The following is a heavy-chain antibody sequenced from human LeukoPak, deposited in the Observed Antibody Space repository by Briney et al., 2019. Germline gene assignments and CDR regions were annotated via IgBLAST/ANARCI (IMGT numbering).Heavy chain of an antibody. Sequence: PSETLSLTCTVSGGSISSGGYYWSWIRQPPGKGLEWIGYIYHSGSTSYNPSLKSRVSISVDRSKNQFSLKLSSVTAADTAVYYCARAEGSYGQYYFDYWGQGTLVTVSS. CDR3: ARAEGSYGQYYFDY. CDR1: GGSISSGGYY. CDR2: IYHSGST. D-gene: IGHD5-18*01. V-gene: IGHV4-30-2*01. J-gene: IGHJ4*02.